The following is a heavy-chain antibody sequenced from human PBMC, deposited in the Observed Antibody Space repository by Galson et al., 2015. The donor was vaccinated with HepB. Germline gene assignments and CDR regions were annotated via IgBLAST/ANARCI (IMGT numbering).Heavy chain of an antibody. CDR1: GFTFSSYS. V-gene: IGHV3-21*03. D-gene: IGHD2-2*01. Sequence: SLRLSCAASGFTFSSYSMNWVRQAPGKGLEWVSSISSSSSYIYYADSVKGRFTISRDNAKNSLYLQMNSLRAEDTAVYYCTTGDWGQLLDMDVWGKGTTVTVSS. J-gene: IGHJ6*03. CDR2: ISSSSSYI. CDR3: TTGDWGQLLDMDV.